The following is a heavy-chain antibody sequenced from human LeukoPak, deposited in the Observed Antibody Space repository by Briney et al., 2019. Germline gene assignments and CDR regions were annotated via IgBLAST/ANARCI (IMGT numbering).Heavy chain of an antibody. D-gene: IGHD2-15*01. V-gene: IGHV1-2*06. CDR2: INPNSGGT. CDR3: ARGLGYCSGGSCYYMDV. CDR1: GYTFTGYY. Sequence: ASVKVSCKASGYTFTGYYMHWARQAPGQGLEWIGRINPNSGGTNYAQKFQGRVTMTRDTSISTAYMELSRLRSDDTAVYYCARGLGYCSGGSCYYMDVWGKGTTVTVSS. J-gene: IGHJ6*03.